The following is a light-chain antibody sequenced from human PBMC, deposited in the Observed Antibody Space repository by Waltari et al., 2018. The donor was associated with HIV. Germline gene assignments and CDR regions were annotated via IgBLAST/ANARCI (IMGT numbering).Light chain of an antibody. CDR2: EVS. V-gene: IGLV2-11*01. CDR1: SSDVGGYNY. Sequence: QSALTQPRSVSGSTGQSVTISCTGTSSDVGGYNYVSWYQQHPVKAPKVMIYEVSTRPSGVPVRFPRSKSGNTSSLTISGLQAEDEADYDCSSYAGSYSWVFGGGTKLTVL. J-gene: IGLJ3*02. CDR3: SSYAGSYSWV.